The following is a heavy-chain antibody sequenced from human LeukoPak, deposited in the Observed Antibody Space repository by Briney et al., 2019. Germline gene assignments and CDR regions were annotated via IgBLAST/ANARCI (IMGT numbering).Heavy chain of an antibody. J-gene: IGHJ4*02. CDR3: ATVPAYCGGDCPAY. Sequence: GGSLRLSCAASGFTFSYAWMTWVRQAPGKGLEWVGRIKSKSDAEITDYAAPVKGRFTISRDESKNTLYLQMNSLKTEDTAVYYCATVPAYCGGDCPAYWGQGTLVTVSS. V-gene: IGHV3-15*01. CDR1: GFTFSYAW. CDR2: IKSKSDAEIT. D-gene: IGHD2-21*02.